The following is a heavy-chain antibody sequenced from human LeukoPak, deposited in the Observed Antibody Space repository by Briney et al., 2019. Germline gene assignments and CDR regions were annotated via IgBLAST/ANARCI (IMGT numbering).Heavy chain of an antibody. J-gene: IGHJ2*01. Sequence: SVKVSCKASGGTFSSYAISWVRQAPGQGLEWMGGIIPIFGTANYAQKFQGRVTITADESTSTAYMKLSSLRSEDTAVYYCARGAGDYWYFDLWGRGTLVTVSS. CDR1: GGTFSSYA. CDR3: ARGAGDYWYFDL. V-gene: IGHV1-69*01. D-gene: IGHD4-17*01. CDR2: IIPIFGTA.